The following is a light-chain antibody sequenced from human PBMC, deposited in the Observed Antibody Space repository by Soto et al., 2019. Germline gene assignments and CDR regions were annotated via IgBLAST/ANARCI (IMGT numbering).Light chain of an antibody. V-gene: IGLV2-23*02. CDR1: SSDFGNYNL. J-gene: IGLJ1*01. CDR2: EVH. Sequence: QSALTQPASVSGSPGQSITISFTGTSSDFGNYNLVSWYQQHPGKVPRLILFEVHTRPSGVSGRFSGSKSGNTASLTISGLQADDEADYYCCSFTSSNTHLFGNGTKVTVL. CDR3: CSFTSSNTHL.